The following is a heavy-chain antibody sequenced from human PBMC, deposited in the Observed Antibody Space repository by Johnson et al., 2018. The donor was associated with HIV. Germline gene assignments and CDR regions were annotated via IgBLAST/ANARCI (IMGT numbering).Heavy chain of an antibody. Sequence: VQLVESGGGLVQPGGSLRLSCVASGFTFTDYDMNWVRQAPGMGLEWVSGLNWNGGSTGYADSVRGRFTISRDNAKNSRYLQMNSRRDEDTALYYCARGVAYYDSSGLDIWGQGTMVTVSS. CDR3: ARGVAYYDSSGLDI. D-gene: IGHD3-22*01. J-gene: IGHJ3*02. V-gene: IGHV3-20*04. CDR2: LNWNGGST. CDR1: GFTFTDYD.